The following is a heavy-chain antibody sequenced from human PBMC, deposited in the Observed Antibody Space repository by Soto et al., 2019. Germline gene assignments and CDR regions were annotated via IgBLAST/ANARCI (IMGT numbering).Heavy chain of an antibody. CDR2: IYPGDSDT. J-gene: IGHJ4*01. Sequence: PGESVKISCKGSGYSFTSYWIGWVRQMPGKGLEWMGIIYPGDSDTRYSPSFQGQVTISADKSISTAYLQWSSLRASDTAMYYCVSSKYYDYIWGSRALDYWGHGTMVTFSS. V-gene: IGHV5-51*01. D-gene: IGHD3-16*01. CDR1: GYSFTSYW. CDR3: VSSKYYDYIWGSRALDY.